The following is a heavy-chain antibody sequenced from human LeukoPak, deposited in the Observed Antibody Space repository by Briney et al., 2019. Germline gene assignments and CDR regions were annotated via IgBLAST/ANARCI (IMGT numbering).Heavy chain of an antibody. CDR1: GGSISGYY. CDR3: ARAAVDMDV. Sequence: SETLSLTCTVSGGSISGYYWSWIRQPDGKGLEWIGRVYINWNSDYNPSLKSRVTMSIDTSTNQVYLRMTSVTAADTAVYYCARAAVDMDVWGKGTAVTVSS. D-gene: IGHD6-19*01. V-gene: IGHV4-4*07. J-gene: IGHJ6*03. CDR2: VYINWNS.